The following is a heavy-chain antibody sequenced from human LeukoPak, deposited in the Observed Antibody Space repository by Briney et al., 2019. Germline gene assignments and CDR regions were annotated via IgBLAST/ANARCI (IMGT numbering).Heavy chain of an antibody. D-gene: IGHD2-8*01. CDR1: GFTFSSYA. V-gene: IGHV3-23*01. Sequence: GSLRLSCAASGFTFSSYAMSWVRQAPGKGLEWVSAISGSGGSTFYADSVKGRFTISRDNSKNTLSLQVNSLRAEDTAVYYCAKGACTNDLCYTSHWGQGTLVTVSS. CDR2: ISGSGGST. J-gene: IGHJ4*02. CDR3: AKGACTNDLCYTSH.